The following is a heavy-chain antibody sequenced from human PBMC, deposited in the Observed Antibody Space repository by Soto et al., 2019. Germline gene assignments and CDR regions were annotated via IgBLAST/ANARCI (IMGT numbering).Heavy chain of an antibody. Sequence: KPSETLSLTCTVPGDSISSSSYYWGWIRQPPGKGLEWIGNIYYSGSTYYNPSLKSRVTISVDTSKNQFSLELSSVTAADTAVYYCTRAPAYYYDSIYGFDPWGQGTLVTVSS. J-gene: IGHJ5*02. CDR3: TRAPAYYYDSIYGFDP. CDR2: IYYSGST. V-gene: IGHV4-39*01. D-gene: IGHD3-22*01. CDR1: GDSISSSSYY.